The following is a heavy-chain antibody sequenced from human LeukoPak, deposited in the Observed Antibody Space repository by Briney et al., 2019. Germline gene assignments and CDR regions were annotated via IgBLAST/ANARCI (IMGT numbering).Heavy chain of an antibody. CDR1: GGSISSHF. Sequence: PETLSLTCTVSGGSISSHFWTWIRQAPGKRLEWLGYVSKSGSTNYNPSLQSRITISLDTSKNQFSLILTSVTAADTAVYFCARDDYGVFDAFDVWGQGTVVTVSS. CDR2: VSKSGST. J-gene: IGHJ3*01. CDR3: ARDDYGVFDAFDV. D-gene: IGHD3-16*01. V-gene: IGHV4-4*08.